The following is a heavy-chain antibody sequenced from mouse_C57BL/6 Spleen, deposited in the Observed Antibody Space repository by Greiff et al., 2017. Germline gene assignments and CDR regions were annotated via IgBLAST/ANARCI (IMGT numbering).Heavy chain of an antibody. J-gene: IGHJ2*01. Sequence: EVKLMESGGGLVKPGGSLKLSCAASGFTFSSYAMSWVRQTPEKRLEWVATISDGGSYTYYPDNVKGRFTISRDNAKNNLYLQMSHLKSEDTAMYYGARGNYDGYFDYWGQGTTLTVSS. CDR1: GFTFSSYA. V-gene: IGHV5-4*03. CDR2: ISDGGSYT. D-gene: IGHD2-4*01. CDR3: ARGNYDGYFDY.